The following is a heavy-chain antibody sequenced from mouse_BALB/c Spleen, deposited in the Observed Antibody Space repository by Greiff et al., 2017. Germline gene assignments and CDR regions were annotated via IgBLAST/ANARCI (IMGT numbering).Heavy chain of an antibody. V-gene: IGHV14-1*02. CDR3: AVITTVVAVDY. CDR2: IDPENGNT. Sequence: VQLQQSGAELVRPGALVKLSCKASGFNINDYYMHWVKQRPEQGLEWIGWIDPENGNTIYDPKFQGKASITADTSSNTAYLQLSSLTSEDTAVYYCAVITTVVAVDYWGQGTTLTVSS. CDR1: GFNINDYY. D-gene: IGHD1-1*01. J-gene: IGHJ2*01.